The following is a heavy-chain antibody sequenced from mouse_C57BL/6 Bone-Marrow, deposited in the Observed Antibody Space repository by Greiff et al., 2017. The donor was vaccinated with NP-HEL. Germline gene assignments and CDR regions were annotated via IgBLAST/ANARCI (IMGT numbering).Heavy chain of an antibody. J-gene: IGHJ2*01. CDR1: GYTFTSYW. D-gene: IGHD1-1*01. Sequence: VQLQQSGAELAKPGASVKLSCKASGYTFTSYWMHWVKQRPGQGLEWIGYINPSSGYTKYNQKFKDKATLTAVKSSSTAYMQLSSLTYEDSAVYYCARESTVVAPYYFDYWGQGTTLTVSS. CDR3: ARESTVVAPYYFDY. CDR2: INPSSGYT. V-gene: IGHV1-7*01.